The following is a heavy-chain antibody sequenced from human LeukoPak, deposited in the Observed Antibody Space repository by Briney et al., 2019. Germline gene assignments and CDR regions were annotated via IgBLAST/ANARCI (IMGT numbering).Heavy chain of an antibody. D-gene: IGHD6-19*01. CDR3: ARFPGYSSGWRAFDI. J-gene: IGHJ3*02. CDR1: GYTFTSHG. Sequence: VASVKVSCKASGYTFTSHGISWVRQAPGQGLEWMGIINPSGGSTSYAQKFQGRVTMTRDMSTSTVYMELSSLRSEDTAVYYCARFPGYSSGWRAFDIWGQGTMVTVSS. V-gene: IGHV1-46*01. CDR2: INPSGGST.